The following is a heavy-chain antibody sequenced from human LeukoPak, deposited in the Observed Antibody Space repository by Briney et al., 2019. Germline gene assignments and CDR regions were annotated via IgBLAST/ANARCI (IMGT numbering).Heavy chain of an antibody. CDR3: ARSMVRYFDWLFPLYFDY. J-gene: IGHJ4*02. Sequence: SETLSLTCTVSGGSISSSSYHWGWIRQPPGKRLEWIGSIYYSGSTYYNPSLKSRVTISVDTSKNQFSLKLSSVTAADTAVYYCARSMVRYFDWLFPLYFDYWGQGTLVTVSS. V-gene: IGHV4-39*01. CDR2: IYYSGST. CDR1: GGSISSSSYH. D-gene: IGHD3-9*01.